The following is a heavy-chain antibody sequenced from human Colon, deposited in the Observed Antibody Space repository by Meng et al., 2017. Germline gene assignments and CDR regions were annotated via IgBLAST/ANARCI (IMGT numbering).Heavy chain of an antibody. Sequence: QVQLVQSGAKWRKHGASVKVTFKASGYTFTSSDINWVRQSTGRGLEWLGWMKPTHGNPGSAQKFQGRVSMTRCTSIGTAYMELSGLKSEDTAVYYCARTAMLDSWGQGTLVTVSS. V-gene: IGHV1-8*01. D-gene: IGHD2-2*01. CDR1: GYTFTSSD. J-gene: IGHJ5*01. CDR3: ARTAMLDS. CDR2: MKPTHGNP.